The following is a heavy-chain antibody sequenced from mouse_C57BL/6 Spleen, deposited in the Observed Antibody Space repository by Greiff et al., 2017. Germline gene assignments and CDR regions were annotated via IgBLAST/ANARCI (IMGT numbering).Heavy chain of an antibody. CDR2: IYPGSGST. D-gene: IGHD1-1*01. Sequence: QVQLKQPGAELVKPGASVKMSCKASGYTFTSYWITWVKQRPGQGLAWIGDIYPGSGSTNYNEKFKSKATLTVDTSSSTAYMQLSSLTSEDSAVYYCAREDDYGSSYVWFAYWGQGTLVTVSA. CDR3: AREDDYGSSYVWFAY. CDR1: GYTFTSYW. J-gene: IGHJ3*01. V-gene: IGHV1-55*01.